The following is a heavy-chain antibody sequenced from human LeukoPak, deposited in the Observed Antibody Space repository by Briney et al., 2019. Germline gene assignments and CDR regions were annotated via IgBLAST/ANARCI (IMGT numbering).Heavy chain of an antibody. D-gene: IGHD6-6*01. CDR1: GYTFTGYY. V-gene: IGHV1-69*05. J-gene: IGHJ4*02. CDR2: IIPIFGTA. CDR3: ARSIAAGGYYFDY. Sequence: GASVKVSCKASGYTFTGYYMHWVRQAPGQGLEWMGGIIPIFGTANYAQKFQGRVTITTDESTSTAHMELSSLRSEDTAVYYCARSIAAGGYYFDYWGQGTLVTVSS.